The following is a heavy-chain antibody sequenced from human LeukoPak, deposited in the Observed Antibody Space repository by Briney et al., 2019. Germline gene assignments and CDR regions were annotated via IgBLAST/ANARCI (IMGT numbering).Heavy chain of an antibody. CDR2: IYSGGSS. D-gene: IGHD5-12*01. V-gene: IGHV3-66*01. CDR3: ATRPDGNDVPYFDY. Sequence: GGSLRLSCAASGLTVGFKCMSWVRQAPGKGLEWVSIIYSGGSSYYADSVKGRFTVCRDTSKNTLYLQMNSLRAEDTAVYYCATRPDGNDVPYFDYWGQGTLVTVSS. J-gene: IGHJ4*02. CDR1: GLTVGFKC.